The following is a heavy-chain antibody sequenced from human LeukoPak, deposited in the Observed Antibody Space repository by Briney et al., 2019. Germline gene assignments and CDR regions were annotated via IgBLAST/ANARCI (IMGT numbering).Heavy chain of an antibody. Sequence: GGSLRLSCAASGFTFSSYEMNWVRQAPGKGLEWVSYISSSGSTIYYADSVKGRFTISRDNAKNSLYLQMNSLRAEDTAVYYCARQAMVRGVTHSGYFDYWGQGTLVTVSS. CDR3: ARQAMVRGVTHSGYFDY. CDR2: ISSSGSTI. D-gene: IGHD3-10*01. V-gene: IGHV3-48*03. J-gene: IGHJ4*02. CDR1: GFTFSSYE.